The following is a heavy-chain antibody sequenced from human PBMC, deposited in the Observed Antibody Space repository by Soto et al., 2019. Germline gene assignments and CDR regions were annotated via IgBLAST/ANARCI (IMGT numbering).Heavy chain of an antibody. CDR2: MNPNSGNT. V-gene: IGHV1-8*01. D-gene: IGHD4-17*01. J-gene: IGHJ4*02. CDR3: ARWDYGYYARFDY. CDR1: GYTFNSHD. Sequence: QVQLVQSGAEVKKSGASVKVSCKASGYTFNSHDINWVRQATGQGLEWMGWMNPNSGNTGYAQKLQGRVTMTRNTSISTAYMELSSLRSEDTAVYYCARWDYGYYARFDYWGQGTLVTVSS.